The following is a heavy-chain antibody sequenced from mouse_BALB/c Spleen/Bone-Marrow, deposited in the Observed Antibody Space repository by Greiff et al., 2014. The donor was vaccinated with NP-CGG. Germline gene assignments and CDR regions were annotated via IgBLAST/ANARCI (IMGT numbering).Heavy chain of an antibody. CDR1: GFTFSSFG. Sequence: VQLQQPGGGLVQPGGSRKLSCAASGFTFSSFGMHWVRQAPEKGLEWVAYISSGSSTIYYADTMKGRFTISRDNPKNTLFLQMTSLRSEDTAVYYCTRSGTLGAMDYWGQGTSVTVSS. J-gene: IGHJ4*01. CDR2: ISSGSSTI. V-gene: IGHV5-17*02. D-gene: IGHD3-3*01. CDR3: TRSGTLGAMDY.